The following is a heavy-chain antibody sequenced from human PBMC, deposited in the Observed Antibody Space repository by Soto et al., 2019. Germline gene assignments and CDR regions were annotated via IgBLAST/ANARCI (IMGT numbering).Heavy chain of an antibody. D-gene: IGHD6-19*01. CDR3: ARASPGGAVAGDWFDP. V-gene: IGHV1-69*06. CDR2: IIPIFGTA. Sequence: QVQLVQSGAEVTKPGSSVKVSCKASGGTFSSYAISWVRQAPGQGLEWMGGIIPIFGTANYAQQFQGRVTMTADKSTSTTYMELSSMRSEDTAVYYCARASPGGAVAGDWFDPWGQGTLVTVSS. CDR1: GGTFSSYA. J-gene: IGHJ5*02.